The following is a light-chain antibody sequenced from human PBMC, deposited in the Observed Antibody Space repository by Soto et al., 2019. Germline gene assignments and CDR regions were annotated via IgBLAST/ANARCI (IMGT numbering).Light chain of an antibody. CDR1: QSISSW. V-gene: IGKV1-5*01. J-gene: IGKJ1*01. CDR3: QQYNSYGWT. Sequence: DIQMTQSPSTLSASVGDRVTITCRASQSISSWLAWYQQKPGKAPKLLIYDASSLESGVPSRFSCSGSGTEFTLPIRRLQPDDFATYYCQQYNSYGWTFGQGNKVEIK. CDR2: DAS.